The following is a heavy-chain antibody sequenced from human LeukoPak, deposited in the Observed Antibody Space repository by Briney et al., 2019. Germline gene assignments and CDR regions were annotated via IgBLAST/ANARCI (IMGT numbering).Heavy chain of an antibody. V-gene: IGHV4-59*01. J-gene: IGHJ4*02. Sequence: SETLSLTCAVYGGSFSGYYWSWIRQPPGKGLEWIGYIYYSGSTNYNPSLKSRVTISVDTSKNQFSLKLSSVTAADTAVYYCARGLSVTLIDYWGQGTLVTVSS. CDR3: ARGLSVTLIDY. CDR1: GGSFSGYY. CDR2: IYYSGST. D-gene: IGHD4-17*01.